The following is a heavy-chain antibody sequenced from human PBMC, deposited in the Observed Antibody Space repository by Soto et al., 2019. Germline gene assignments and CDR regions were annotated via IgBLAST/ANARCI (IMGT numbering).Heavy chain of an antibody. CDR1: XXXFSNYA. CDR2: FGGSGGT. Sequence: EVQVLESGGGLVQPGGSLRLXCVGSXXXFSNYAMAWVRQAPGKGLEWVSGFGGSGGTYYADSVKGRYTISRDNSKNTLYLQMNSLRVEDTAVYYCAKSQSSLYYMDVWGKGTAVTVSS. J-gene: IGHJ6*03. CDR3: AKSQSSLYYMDV. V-gene: IGHV3-23*01.